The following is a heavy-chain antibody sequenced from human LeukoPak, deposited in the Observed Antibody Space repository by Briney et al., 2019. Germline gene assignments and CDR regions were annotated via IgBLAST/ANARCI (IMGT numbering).Heavy chain of an antibody. V-gene: IGHV1-18*01. J-gene: IGHJ6*02. CDR1: GYTFTSYG. Sequence: ASVKVSCKASGYTFTSYGISWVRQAPGQGLEWMGWISAYNGNTNYAQKLQGRVTMTTDTSTSTAYMELRSLRSDDTAVYYCARDLFPPNQYGMDVWGQGTTVTVSS. CDR2: ISAYNGNT. D-gene: IGHD1-14*01. CDR3: ARDLFPPNQYGMDV.